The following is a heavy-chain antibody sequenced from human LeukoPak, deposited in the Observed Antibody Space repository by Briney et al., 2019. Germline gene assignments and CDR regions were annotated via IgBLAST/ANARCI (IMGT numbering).Heavy chain of an antibody. CDR2: ISGSGGST. D-gene: IGHD6-25*01. Sequence: GGSLRLSCTASGFTFSSYSMTWVRQAPGKGLEWVSAISGSGGSTYYADSVKGRFTISRDNSKNTLCLQMNSLRAEDTAVYYCARGTGYNTGRSVDYWGQGTLVTVSS. J-gene: IGHJ4*02. CDR1: GFTFSSYS. CDR3: ARGTGYNTGRSVDY. V-gene: IGHV3-23*01.